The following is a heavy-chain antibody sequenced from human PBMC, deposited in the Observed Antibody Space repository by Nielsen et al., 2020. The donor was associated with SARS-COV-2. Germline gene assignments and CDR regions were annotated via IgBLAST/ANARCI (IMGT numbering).Heavy chain of an antibody. V-gene: IGHV3-33*01. D-gene: IGHD3-16*01. CDR3: ERDRTWGEDGGDT. Sequence: SCEASGFTLSSHVMHWVRQPPGKGLEWVSHIWYHGGDENYADSVRGRFTISRDLSKNTVYLQRRSLRVEYTAVYYWERDRTWGEDGGDTWSQGTL. J-gene: IGHJ5*02. CDR1: GFTLSSHV. CDR2: IWYHGGDE.